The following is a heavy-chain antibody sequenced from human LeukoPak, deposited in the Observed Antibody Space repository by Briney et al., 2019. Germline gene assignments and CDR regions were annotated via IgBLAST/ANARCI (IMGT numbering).Heavy chain of an antibody. D-gene: IGHD1-26*01. CDR1: GFTFSSYA. V-gene: IGHV3-30-3*01. Sequence: GGYLRLSCAASGFTFSSYAMHWVRKAPGKGLGWVAVISYNGSNKYYADSVKGRFTISRDNSKNTLYLQMNSLRAEDTAVYYCARAEWELLNFDYWGQGTLVTVSS. CDR3: ARAEWELLNFDY. CDR2: ISYNGSNK. J-gene: IGHJ4*02.